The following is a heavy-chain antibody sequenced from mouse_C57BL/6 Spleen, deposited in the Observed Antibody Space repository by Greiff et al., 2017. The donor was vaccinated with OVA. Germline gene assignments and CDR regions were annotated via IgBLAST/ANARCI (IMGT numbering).Heavy chain of an antibody. V-gene: IGHV1-69*01. Sequence: QVQLQQPGAELVMPGASVKLSCKASGYTFTSYWMHWVKQRPGQGLEWIGEIDPSDSYTNYNQKFKGKSTLTVDKSSSTAYMQLSSLTSEDSAVYYCARSGTTVVPTMDYWGQGTSGTVSS. J-gene: IGHJ4*01. CDR2: IDPSDSYT. D-gene: IGHD1-1*01. CDR1: GYTFTSYW. CDR3: ARSGTTVVPTMDY.